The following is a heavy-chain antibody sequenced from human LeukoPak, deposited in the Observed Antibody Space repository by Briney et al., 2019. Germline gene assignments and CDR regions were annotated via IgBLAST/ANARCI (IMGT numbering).Heavy chain of an antibody. J-gene: IGHJ4*02. CDR3: AKSSRTEWLRLLSYFDY. V-gene: IGHV3-23*01. Sequence: QPGGSLRLSCAASGFTFSSNWMHWVRQALGKGLEWVSAISGSGGSTYYADSVKGRFTISRDNSKNTLYLQMNSLRAEDTAVYYCAKSSRTEWLRLLSYFDYWGQGTLVTVSS. D-gene: IGHD5-12*01. CDR2: ISGSGGST. CDR1: GFTFSSNW.